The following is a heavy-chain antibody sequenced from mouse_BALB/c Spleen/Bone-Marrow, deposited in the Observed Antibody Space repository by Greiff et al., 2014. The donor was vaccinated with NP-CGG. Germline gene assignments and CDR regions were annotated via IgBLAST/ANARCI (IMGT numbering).Heavy chain of an antibody. J-gene: IGHJ2*01. CDR1: GYIFANYW. CDR3: TRIFDY. CDR2: ISPRSGST. Sequence: QQPGSELVRPGASVKLSCKASGYIFANYWMHWVKQRHGQGLEWIGNISPRSGSTNYDEKFKSKATLTVDTTPATAYMYLSSLTSEDSAVYYCTRIFDYWGQGTILTVSS. V-gene: IGHV1S22*01.